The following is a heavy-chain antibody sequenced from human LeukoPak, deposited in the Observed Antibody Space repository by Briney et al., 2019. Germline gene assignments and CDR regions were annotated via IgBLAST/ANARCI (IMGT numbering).Heavy chain of an antibody. CDR2: IYYSGST. D-gene: IGHD1-1*01. Sequence: SETLSLTCTVSGGSVSSGSYYWSWIRQPPGKGLEWIGYIYYSGSTSYNPSLKSRVTISVDTSKNQFSLKLSSVTAADTAVYYCARDWNPSRDYYYGMDVWGQGTTVTVSS. J-gene: IGHJ6*02. V-gene: IGHV4-61*01. CDR1: GGSVSSGSYY. CDR3: ARDWNPSRDYYYGMDV.